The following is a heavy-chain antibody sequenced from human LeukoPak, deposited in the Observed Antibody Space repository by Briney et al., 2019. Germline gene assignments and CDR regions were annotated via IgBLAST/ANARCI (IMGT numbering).Heavy chain of an antibody. V-gene: IGHV4-59*01. D-gene: IGHD3-10*01. Sequence: SETLSLTCTVSGGSISSYYWSWIRQPPGKGLEWIGYIYYSGSTNYNPSLKSRVTISVDTSKNQFSLKLSSVTAADTAVYYCARDYYYGSGSYSTGYYYYMDVWGKGTTVTVSS. CDR1: GGSISSYY. CDR3: ARDYYYGSGSYSTGYYYYMDV. CDR2: IYYSGST. J-gene: IGHJ6*03.